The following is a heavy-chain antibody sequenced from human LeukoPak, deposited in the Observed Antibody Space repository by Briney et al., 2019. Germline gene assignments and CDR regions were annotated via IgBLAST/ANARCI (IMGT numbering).Heavy chain of an antibody. CDR3: ARQKQQLVRFDY. J-gene: IGHJ4*02. Sequence: PSETLSLTCTVSGGSISSYYWTWIRQPPGKGLGLEWIGYIYYSGGTNYNPSLKSRVTISVDTSKNQFSLKLSSVTAADTAVYYCARQKQQLVRFDYWGQGTLVTVSS. D-gene: IGHD6-13*01. CDR2: IYYSGGT. CDR1: GGSISSYY. V-gene: IGHV4-59*08.